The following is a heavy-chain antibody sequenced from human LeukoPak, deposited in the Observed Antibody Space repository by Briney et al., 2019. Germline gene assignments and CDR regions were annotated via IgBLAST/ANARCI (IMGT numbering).Heavy chain of an antibody. CDR3: ARIGNYYDSSGMGHDAFDI. CDR1: GFTFSSYA. D-gene: IGHD3-22*01. J-gene: IGHJ3*02. CDR2: ISGSGGST. V-gene: IGHV3-23*01. Sequence: GGSLRLSCAASGFTFSSYAMSWVRQAPGKGLEWVSAISGSGGSTYYADSVKGRFTISRDNSKNTLYLQMNSLRAEDTAVYYCARIGNYYDSSGMGHDAFDIWGQGTMVTVSS.